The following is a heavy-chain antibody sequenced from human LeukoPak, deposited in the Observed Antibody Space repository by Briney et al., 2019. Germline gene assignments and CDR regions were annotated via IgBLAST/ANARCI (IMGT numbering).Heavy chain of an antibody. Sequence: GGSLRLSCAASGFTFSSYSMNGVRQAPGKGLEWVSSISRSSSYIYYADSVKGRFTISRDNAKNSLYMQMNSLRAEDTAVYYCARSRSNDFWSGFFSFDTLDYWGRGTLVTVSS. CDR1: GFTFSSYS. D-gene: IGHD3-3*01. J-gene: IGHJ4*02. CDR3: ARSRSNDFWSGFFSFDTLDY. V-gene: IGHV3-21*04. CDR2: ISRSSSYI.